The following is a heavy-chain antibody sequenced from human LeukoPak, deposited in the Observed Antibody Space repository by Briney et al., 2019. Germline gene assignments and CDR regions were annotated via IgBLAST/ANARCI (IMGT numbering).Heavy chain of an antibody. Sequence: SETLSLTCTVSGGSISSFYWNWIRQSPGKGLDWIGYIYYSGSTNCNPSLESRVTISVDTSKNQFSLKLSSVTAADTAVYYCARMAPPPEYATSSHSIFDYWGQGAPVTVSS. CDR2: IYYSGST. D-gene: IGHD6-6*01. CDR1: GGSISSFY. V-gene: IGHV4-59*01. J-gene: IGHJ4*02. CDR3: ARMAPPPEYATSSHSIFDY.